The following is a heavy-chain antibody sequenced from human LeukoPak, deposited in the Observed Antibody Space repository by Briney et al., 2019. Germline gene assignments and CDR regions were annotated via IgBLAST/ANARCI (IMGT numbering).Heavy chain of an antibody. CDR1: GGSISSSTYY. V-gene: IGHV4-39*01. CDR3: ATPYSGGYHGLDI. D-gene: IGHD1-26*01. Sequence: PSETLSLTCTVSGGSISSSTYYWGWIRQPPGKVLEWIGSIYYSGSTYYNPSLKSRVTISVDTSKNQFSLKLNSVTAADTAVYYCATPYSGGYHGLDIWGQGTMVTVSS. J-gene: IGHJ3*02. CDR2: IYYSGST.